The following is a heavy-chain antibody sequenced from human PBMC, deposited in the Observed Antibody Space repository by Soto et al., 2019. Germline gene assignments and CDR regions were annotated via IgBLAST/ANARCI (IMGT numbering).Heavy chain of an antibody. CDR2: ITGSGGTI. V-gene: IGHV3-23*01. J-gene: IGHJ4*02. Sequence: PGGSLRLSCAASGLTFSKYAMIWVRQAPGKGQEWVSGITGSGGTIEYSASVKGRFTISRDNSKNTVYLQMNSLRPEDTAMYYCAKDDVSGDGLWLVSDWGQGTPVTVSS. CDR1: GLTFSKYA. CDR3: AKDDVSGDGLWLVSD. D-gene: IGHD2-21*02.